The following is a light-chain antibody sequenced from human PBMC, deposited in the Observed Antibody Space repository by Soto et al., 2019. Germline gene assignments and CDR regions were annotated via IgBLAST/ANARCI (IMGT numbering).Light chain of an antibody. J-gene: IGLJ3*02. V-gene: IGLV2-11*01. Sequence: QSVLTQPRSVSGSPGQSVTISCTGTSSDVGGYNYVSWYQQHPGKAPKVMIYDVTRRPSGVPDRFSGSKSGNTASLTISGLQAEDEADYYCCSYADDSDSWVFGGGTKVTVL. CDR2: DVT. CDR1: SSDVGGYNY. CDR3: CSYADDSDSWV.